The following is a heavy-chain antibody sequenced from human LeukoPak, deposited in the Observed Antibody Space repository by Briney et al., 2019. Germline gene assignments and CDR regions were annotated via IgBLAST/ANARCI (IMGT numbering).Heavy chain of an antibody. Sequence: KSGGSLRLSCAASGFTFSDYYMTWIRQAPGRGLEWISYINGSSSDTNYADSVRGRFTISRDNAKNSLYLLMNSLRVEDTAVCYCARRGTTYCTVDSCHPNWFDPWGQGTLVTVSS. J-gene: IGHJ5*02. CDR1: GFTFSDYY. CDR3: ARRGTTYCTVDSCHPNWFDP. CDR2: INGSSSDT. V-gene: IGHV3-11*03. D-gene: IGHD2-15*01.